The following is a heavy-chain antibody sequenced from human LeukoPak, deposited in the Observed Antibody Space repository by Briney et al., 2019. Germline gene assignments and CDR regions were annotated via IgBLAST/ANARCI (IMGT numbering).Heavy chain of an antibody. V-gene: IGHV4-34*01. Sequence: PSETLSLTCAVYGGSFSGYYWGWIRQPPGKGLEWIGSIYYSGSTYYNPSLKSRVTISVDTSKNQFSLKLSSVTAADTAVYYCASGPITMVRGVIIEYYFDYWGQGTLVTVSS. CDR3: ASGPITMVRGVIIEYYFDY. CDR2: IYYSGST. D-gene: IGHD3-10*01. CDR1: GGSFSGYY. J-gene: IGHJ4*02.